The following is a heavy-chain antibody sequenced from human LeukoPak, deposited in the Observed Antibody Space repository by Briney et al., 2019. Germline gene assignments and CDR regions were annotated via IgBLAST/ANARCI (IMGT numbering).Heavy chain of an antibody. CDR2: ISSSGSTI. CDR3: ARVATRGAYFDY. V-gene: IGHV3-48*03. CDR1: GFTFSSYE. J-gene: IGHJ4*02. Sequence: HPGGSLRLSCAASGFTFSSYEMNWVRQAPGKGLEWVSYISSSGSTIYYADSVKGRFTISGDNAKNSLYLQMNSLRAEDTAVYYCARVATRGAYFDYWGQGTLVTVSS. D-gene: IGHD5-12*01.